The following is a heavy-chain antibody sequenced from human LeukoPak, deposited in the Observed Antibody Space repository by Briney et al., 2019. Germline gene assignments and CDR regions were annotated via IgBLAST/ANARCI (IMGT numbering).Heavy chain of an antibody. CDR1: GGSSSGYY. CDR3: ARYNWGYGAFDY. Sequence: SETLSLTCTVSGGSSSGYYWSWIRQSPGKGLEWIGYIYSSGITNYNPSLNGRVTISVDTSNNHFSLKLVSVAAADTAVYFCARYNWGYGAFDYWGQGTLVAVSS. D-gene: IGHD1-20*01. J-gene: IGHJ4*02. CDR2: IYSSGIT. V-gene: IGHV4-59*01.